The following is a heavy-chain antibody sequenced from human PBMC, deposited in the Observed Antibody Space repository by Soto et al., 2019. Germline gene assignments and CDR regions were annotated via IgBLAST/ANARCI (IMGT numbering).Heavy chain of an antibody. J-gene: IGHJ5*02. CDR2: ISWNSGSI. V-gene: IGHV3-9*01. CDR3: AKDSSPLVVPAAMFDP. CDR1: GFTFDDYA. Sequence: GGSLRLSCAASGFTFDDYAMHWVRQAPGKGLEWVSGISWNSGSIGYADSVKGRFTISRDNAKNSLYLQMNSLRAEDTALYYCAKDSSPLVVPAAMFDPWGQGTLVTVSS. D-gene: IGHD2-2*01.